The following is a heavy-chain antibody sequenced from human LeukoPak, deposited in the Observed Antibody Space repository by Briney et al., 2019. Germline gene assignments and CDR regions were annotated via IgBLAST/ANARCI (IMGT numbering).Heavy chain of an antibody. V-gene: IGHV3-21*01. Sequence: GGSLRLSCAASGFTFSSYEMNWVRQAPGKGLEWVSSISSSNNYIYYADSVKGRFTISRDNAKNSLYLQMNSLRAEDTAVYYCARGLGSYGYSDAFDIWGQGTMVTVSS. CDR3: ARGLGSYGYSDAFDI. CDR2: ISSSNNYI. D-gene: IGHD5-18*01. J-gene: IGHJ3*02. CDR1: GFTFSSYE.